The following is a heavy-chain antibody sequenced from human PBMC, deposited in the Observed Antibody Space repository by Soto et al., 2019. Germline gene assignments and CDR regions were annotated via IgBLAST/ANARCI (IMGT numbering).Heavy chain of an antibody. D-gene: IGHD1-20*01. V-gene: IGHV3-23*01. CDR3: ANTEYNWNYYYYGMDV. CDR2: ISGSGGST. Sequence: GGSLRLSCAASGFTFSSYAMSWVRQAPGKGLEWVSAISGSGGSTYYADSVKGRFTISRDNSKNTLYLQMNSLRAEGTAVYYCANTEYNWNYYYYGMDVWGQGTTVTVSS. CDR1: GFTFSSYA. J-gene: IGHJ6*02.